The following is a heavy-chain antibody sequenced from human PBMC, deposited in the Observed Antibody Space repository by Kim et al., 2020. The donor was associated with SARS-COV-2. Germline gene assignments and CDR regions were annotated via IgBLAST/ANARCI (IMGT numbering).Heavy chain of an antibody. CDR3: AKKGDGSGAGYWFDP. J-gene: IGHJ5*02. V-gene: IGHV3-23*01. Sequence: GGSLRLSCTASGFTFGSYAMSWVRQAPGKGLAWVSSISEDGGRRYYGDSVKGRFTISRDNPKNTLYLQMNSLRVEDTALYYCAKKGDGSGAGYWFDPWG. CDR2: ISEDGGRR. D-gene: IGHD2-15*01. CDR1: GFTFGSYA.